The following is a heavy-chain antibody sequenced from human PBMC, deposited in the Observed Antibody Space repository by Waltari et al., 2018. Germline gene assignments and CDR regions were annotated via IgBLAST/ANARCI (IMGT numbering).Heavy chain of an antibody. CDR1: GGSIRSYY. CDR2: IYYSGST. CDR3: ARSIVGATFGLGY. J-gene: IGHJ4*02. Sequence: QVQLQESGPGLVKPSEPLSLTCTGSGGSIRSYYWSWIRQPPGKGLEWIGYIYYSGSTNYNPSLKSRVTISVDTSKNQFSLKLSSVTAADTAVYYCARSIVGATFGLGYWGQGTLVTVSS. D-gene: IGHD1-26*01. V-gene: IGHV4-59*01.